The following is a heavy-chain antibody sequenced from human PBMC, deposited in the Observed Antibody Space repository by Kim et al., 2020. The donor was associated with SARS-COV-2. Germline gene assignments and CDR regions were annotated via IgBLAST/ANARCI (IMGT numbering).Heavy chain of an antibody. Sequence: KSRVTISVDTSKNQFSLKLSSVTAADTAVYYCARDRFWGYDSRRGDAFDIWGQGTMVTVSS. V-gene: IGHV4-59*01. D-gene: IGHD3-22*01. J-gene: IGHJ3*02. CDR3: ARDRFWGYDSRRGDAFDI.